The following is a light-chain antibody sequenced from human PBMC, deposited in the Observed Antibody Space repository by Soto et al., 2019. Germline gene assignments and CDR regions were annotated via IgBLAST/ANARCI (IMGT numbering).Light chain of an antibody. Sequence: DIQMTQSPSTLSVSVGDRVTITCRASQSISSWLAWYQQKPGKAPKLLIYKASSLESGVPSRFSGSGSGTEFTLTISSLQPDDFATYYCQQYNSYASWTFGQGTKVEIK. V-gene: IGKV1-5*03. CDR2: KAS. CDR1: QSISSW. J-gene: IGKJ1*01. CDR3: QQYNSYASWT.